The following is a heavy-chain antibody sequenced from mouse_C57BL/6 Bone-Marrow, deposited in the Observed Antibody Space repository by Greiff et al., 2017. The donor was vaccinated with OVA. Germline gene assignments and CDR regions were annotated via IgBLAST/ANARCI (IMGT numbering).Heavy chain of an antibody. D-gene: IGHD2-3*01. Sequence: QVTLKECGPGILQPSQTLSLTCSFSGFSLSTFGMGVGWIRQPSGKGLEWLAHIWWDDDKYYNPAPKSRLPTSKDTSKNRVFLRIANVDTADTATYYCARMDGYSFAYWGQGTLVTVSA. CDR3: ARMDGYSFAY. CDR1: GFSLSTFGMG. J-gene: IGHJ3*01. V-gene: IGHV8-8*01. CDR2: IWWDDDK.